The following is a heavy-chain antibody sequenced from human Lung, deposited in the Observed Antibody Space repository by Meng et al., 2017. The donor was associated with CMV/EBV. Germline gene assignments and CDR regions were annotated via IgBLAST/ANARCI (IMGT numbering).Heavy chain of an antibody. Sequence: SXTLSLTCTVSAASISSHYWSWIRQSPGKGLEWIGYMYYSGISNYNPSLGGRATILLDMSKNQFSLKLTSVTAADTAVYFCARYYCSGSSCYTTNWFDPWGQGXQVTVSS. CDR1: AASISSHY. CDR2: MYYSGIS. V-gene: IGHV4-59*11. CDR3: ARYYCSGSSCYTTNWFDP. D-gene: IGHD2-8*02. J-gene: IGHJ5*02.